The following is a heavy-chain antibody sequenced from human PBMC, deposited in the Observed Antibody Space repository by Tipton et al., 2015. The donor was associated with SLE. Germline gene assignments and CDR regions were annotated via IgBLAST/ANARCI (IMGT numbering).Heavy chain of an antibody. V-gene: IGHV4-39*07. D-gene: IGHD2-21*02. Sequence: TLSLTCFVSGDSITSDIYYWGWIRQPPGKGLEWIGSVYDSGTTHYNPSLKSRVTMSVDTSKTQFSLKLGSLTAADTAVYYCARVVTVGAAYYYDIDVWGQGTRVTVSS. CDR2: VYDSGTT. J-gene: IGHJ6*02. CDR3: ARVVTVGAAYYYDIDV. CDR1: GDSITSDIYY.